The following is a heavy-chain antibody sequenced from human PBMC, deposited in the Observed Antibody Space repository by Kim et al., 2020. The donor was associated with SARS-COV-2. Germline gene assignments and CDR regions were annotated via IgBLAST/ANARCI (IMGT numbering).Heavy chain of an antibody. Sequence: GGSLRLSCAASGFTFSDHYMDWVRQAPGKGLEWVGRTRNKANSYTTEYAASVKGRFTISRDDSKNSLYLQMNSLKTEDTAVYYCARDAGTYYYGSGNYYNPWYFDLWGRGTLVTVSS. CDR2: TRNKANSYTT. V-gene: IGHV3-72*01. D-gene: IGHD3-10*01. J-gene: IGHJ2*01. CDR1: GFTFSDHY. CDR3: ARDAGTYYYGSGNYYNPWYFDL.